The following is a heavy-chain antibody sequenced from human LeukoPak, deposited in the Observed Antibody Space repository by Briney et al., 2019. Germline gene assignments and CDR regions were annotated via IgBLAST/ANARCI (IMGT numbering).Heavy chain of an antibody. CDR1: GFTFSLYW. V-gene: IGHV3-15*01. CDR3: TTHSGYDYLSDY. CDR2: IKSKTDGGTT. D-gene: IGHD5-12*01. J-gene: IGHJ4*02. Sequence: GGSLRLSCEASGFTFSLYWMSWVRQAPGKGLEWVGRIKSKTDGGTTDYAAPVKGRFTISSDDSKNTLYLEMNSLKTEDTAVYYCTTHSGYDYLSDYWGQGTLVTVSS.